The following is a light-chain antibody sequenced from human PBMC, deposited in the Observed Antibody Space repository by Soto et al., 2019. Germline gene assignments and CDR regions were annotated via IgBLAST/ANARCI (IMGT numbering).Light chain of an antibody. CDR2: RNN. CDR3: AAWDDGLSGWV. CDR1: SSNIGSNY. J-gene: IGLJ3*02. V-gene: IGLV1-47*01. Sequence: QSVLTQPPSASGTPVQRVTISCSGSSSNIGSNYVFWYRQFPGTAPKVLIYRNNQRPSGVPDRFSGSTSGTLASLAISGLRSEDDADYYCAAWDDGLSGWVFGGGTKLTV.